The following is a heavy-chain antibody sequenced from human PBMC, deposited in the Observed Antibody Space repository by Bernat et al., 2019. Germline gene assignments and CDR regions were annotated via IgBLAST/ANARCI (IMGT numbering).Heavy chain of an antibody. D-gene: IGHD2-21*02. CDR3: VRDPNRRLDY. CDR2: INIDGTTT. Sequence: EVQLAESGGGLVQPGGSLRLSCAASGFTFRDYWMDWVRQAPGKGLVWVSRINIDGTTTNYADSVKGRFTMSRDNSKNTVYLQMNSLRAEDTAVYDWVRDPNRRLDYWGQGTQVTVSP. CDR1: GFTFRDYW. V-gene: IGHV3-74*01. J-gene: IGHJ4*02.